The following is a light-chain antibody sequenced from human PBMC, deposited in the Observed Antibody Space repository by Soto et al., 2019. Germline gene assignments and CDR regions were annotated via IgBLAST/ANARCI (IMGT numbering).Light chain of an antibody. Sequence: QSALTQPASVSGSPGQSITISCTGTISDVGRYNYVSWYQQYPGRAPKLIIYEVTNRPSGVSDRFSGSKSGNVASLTISGLQAADEADYYCGSYTSTYVRIFGTGTKLTVL. CDR3: GSYTSTYVRI. J-gene: IGLJ1*01. V-gene: IGLV2-14*01. CDR2: EVT. CDR1: ISDVGRYNY.